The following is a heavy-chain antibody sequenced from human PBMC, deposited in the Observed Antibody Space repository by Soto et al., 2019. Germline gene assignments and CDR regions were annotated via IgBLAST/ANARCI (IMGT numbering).Heavy chain of an antibody. D-gene: IGHD4-17*01. CDR3: ARVVHAYGDRYGMDV. V-gene: IGHV1-69*06. J-gene: IGHJ6*02. Sequence: QVQLVQSGAEVKKPGSSVKVSCKASGGTFSSYAISWVRQAPGQGREWMGGIIPIFGTANYAQKCQGRVTITADKYTSTAYMELSSLRSEDTAVYYCARVVHAYGDRYGMDVWGPGTTVTVSS. CDR1: GGTFSSYA. CDR2: IIPIFGTA.